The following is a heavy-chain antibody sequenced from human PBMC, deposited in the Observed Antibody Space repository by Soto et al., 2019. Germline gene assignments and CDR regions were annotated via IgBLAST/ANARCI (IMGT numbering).Heavy chain of an antibody. D-gene: IGHD3-22*01. V-gene: IGHV1-2*04. J-gene: IGHJ4*02. CDR2: INPHSYGT. Sequence: QVQLVQSGAEVKKPGASVKVSCKASGYTFSGYYIHWVRQAPGQGLEWMGWINPHSYGTNYAQQFRDWVNLARDTSIRTAYMELSRLRSDETAVYYCARGGHYSDSSSTTNFDYWGQGTLVTVSS. CDR3: ARGGHYSDSSSTTNFDY. CDR1: GYTFSGYY.